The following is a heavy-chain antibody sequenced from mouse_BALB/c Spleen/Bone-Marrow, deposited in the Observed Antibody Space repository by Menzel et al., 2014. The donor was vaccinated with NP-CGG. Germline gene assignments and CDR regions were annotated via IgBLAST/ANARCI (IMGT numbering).Heavy chain of an antibody. Sequence: EGQRVESGGGLVQPGGSLRLSCATSGFTFSDFYMEWVRQPPGKRLEWIAASRNKANDYTTEYSASVKGRFIVSRDTSQSILYLQMNALRAEDTAIYYCARRLLRYYAMDYWGQGASVTVSS. J-gene: IGHJ4*01. D-gene: IGHD1-1*01. V-gene: IGHV7-1*02. CDR2: SRNKANDYTT. CDR3: ARRLLRYYAMDY. CDR1: GFTFSDFY.